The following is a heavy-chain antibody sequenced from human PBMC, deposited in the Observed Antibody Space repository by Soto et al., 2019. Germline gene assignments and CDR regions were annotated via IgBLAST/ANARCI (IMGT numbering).Heavy chain of an antibody. V-gene: IGHV1-69*01. D-gene: IGHD2-21*02. Sequence: QVQLVQSGAEVKKPGSSVKVSCKASGGTFSSYAISWVRQAPGQGLEWMGGIIPIFGTANYAQKFQGRVTITADESTSTAYMELSSLRSEDTAVYYCASSLAYCGGVCYSWYFDYWGQGTLVTVSS. CDR3: ASSLAYCGGVCYSWYFDY. CDR1: GGTFSSYA. CDR2: IIPIFGTA. J-gene: IGHJ4*02.